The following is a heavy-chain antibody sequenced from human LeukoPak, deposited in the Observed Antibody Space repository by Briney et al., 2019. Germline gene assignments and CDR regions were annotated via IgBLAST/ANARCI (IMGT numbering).Heavy chain of an antibody. Sequence: ASVKVSCKASGYTFTGYYMHWVRQAPGQRLEWMGWINPNSGGTNYAQKFQGRVTMTRDTSISTAYMELSRLRSDDTAVYYCARVLVLPGYCSSTSCYTFDYWGQGTLVTVSS. CDR3: ARVLVLPGYCSSTSCYTFDY. CDR1: GYTFTGYY. V-gene: IGHV1-2*02. J-gene: IGHJ4*02. CDR2: INPNSGGT. D-gene: IGHD2-2*01.